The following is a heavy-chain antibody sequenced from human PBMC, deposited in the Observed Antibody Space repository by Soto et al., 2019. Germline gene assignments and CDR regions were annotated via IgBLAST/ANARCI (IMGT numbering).Heavy chain of an antibody. Sequence: ASVKVSCKASGYTFSNYGITWVRQAPGHGLEWLGWVTSYNGDTNYAQKVQDRVTMTTDISTKTAYMELRSLRPDDTAVYYCARDGRTPFYYYGMDVWGQGTTVTVSS. CDR1: GYTFSNYG. J-gene: IGHJ6*02. CDR2: VTSYNGDT. CDR3: ARDGRTPFYYYGMDV. D-gene: IGHD2-15*01. V-gene: IGHV1-18*01.